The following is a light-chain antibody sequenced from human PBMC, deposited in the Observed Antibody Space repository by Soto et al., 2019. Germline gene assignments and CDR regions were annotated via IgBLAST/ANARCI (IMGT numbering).Light chain of an antibody. V-gene: IGLV2-23*01. Sequence: QSVLTQPASVSGSPGQSITISCTGTSSGVGSYNLVSWYQQHPGKAPKLIIYEDNKRPSGVSNRFSGSKSGNTASLTISGLQTEDEADYYCCSYADSSTYVXGTGTKVTVL. CDR2: EDN. CDR1: SSGVGSYNL. CDR3: CSYADSSTYV. J-gene: IGLJ1*01.